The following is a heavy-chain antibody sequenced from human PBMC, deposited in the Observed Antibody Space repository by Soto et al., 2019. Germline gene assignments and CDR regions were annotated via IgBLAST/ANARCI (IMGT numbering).Heavy chain of an antibody. CDR3: ARHHMITFGGVIVHSRGEPVYGMHV. D-gene: IGHD3-16*02. J-gene: IGHJ6*02. CDR2: IYYSGSI. CDR1: GGSVSSGIYY. V-gene: IGHV4-61*01. Sequence: SETLSLACTVSGGSVSSGIYYWGCIRLTPGKGLEWIGNIYYSGSINYNPSLKSLVTISVDKSKNQSSLKLSSVTAADTAVYYCARHHMITFGGVIVHSRGEPVYGMHVWGQATMVT.